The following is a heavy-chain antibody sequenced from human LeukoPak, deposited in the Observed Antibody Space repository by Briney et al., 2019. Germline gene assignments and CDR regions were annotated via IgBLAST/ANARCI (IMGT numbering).Heavy chain of an antibody. CDR2: INPNNGGT. CDR3: AGEDNSSGYRPFDI. Sequence: ASVKVSCKASGYTFTGYYIHRVRQAPGQGLEWMGRINPNNGGTNYAQKFQGRATMTRDMSMSTAYMELSRLRSVDTAVYYCAGEDNSSGYRPFDIWGQGTMVTVPS. J-gene: IGHJ3*02. CDR1: GYTFTGYY. V-gene: IGHV1-2*06. D-gene: IGHD3-22*01.